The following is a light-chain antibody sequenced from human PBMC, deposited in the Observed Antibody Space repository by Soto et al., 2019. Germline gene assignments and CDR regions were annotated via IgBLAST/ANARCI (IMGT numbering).Light chain of an antibody. CDR3: MQGSPWPYT. CDR2: KVS. J-gene: IGKJ2*01. V-gene: IGKV2-30*01. Sequence: VVMTQSPMSLPVTLGQPASISCTSSQSLVYRDGNTYLNWFHQRPGQPPRRLIYKVSNRDSGVPDRFSGSGSASDFTLKISRVAAEDVGLYYCMQGSPWPYTFGQGTKLEIK. CDR1: QSLVYRDGNTY.